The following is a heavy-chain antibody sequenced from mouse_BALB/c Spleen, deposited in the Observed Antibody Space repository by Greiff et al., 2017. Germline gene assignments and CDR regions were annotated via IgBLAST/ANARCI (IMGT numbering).Heavy chain of an antibody. V-gene: IGHV14-3*02. J-gene: IGHJ4*01. CDR3: VRSGYDGTGY. D-gene: IGHD2-2*01. CDR2: IDPANGNT. Sequence: EVQRVESGAELVKPGASVKLSCTASGFNIKDTYMHWVKQRPEQGLEWIGRIDPANGNTKYDPKFQGKATITADTSSNTAYLQLSSLTSEDTAVYYCVRSGYDGTGYRGEEASVTVSS. CDR1: GFNIKDTY.